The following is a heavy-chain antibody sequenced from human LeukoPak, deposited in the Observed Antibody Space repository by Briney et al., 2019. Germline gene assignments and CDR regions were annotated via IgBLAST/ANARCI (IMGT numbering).Heavy chain of an antibody. D-gene: IGHD6-19*01. J-gene: IGHJ4*02. CDR1: GFTFSTYG. CDR3: ARLKAVAGPHYYFDY. CDR2: ISYDGSSK. V-gene: IGHV3-30*03. Sequence: GGSLRLSCVASGFTFSTYGMSWVRQAPGKGLEWVAVISYDGSSKDYADSVKGRFTISRDDSKNTLFLQMNSLRIDDTAVYYCARLKAVAGPHYYFDYWGQGTLVTVSS.